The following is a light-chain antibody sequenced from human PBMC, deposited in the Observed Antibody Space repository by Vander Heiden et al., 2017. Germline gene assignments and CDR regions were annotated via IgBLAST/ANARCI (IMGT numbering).Light chain of an antibody. J-gene: IGLJ2*01. V-gene: IGLV3-10*01. CDR2: GDT. Sequence: SYELTQPPSVSVSPGQTARITCSGDALPKEYACWYQQKSGQAPALVIYGDTKRPSGIPERFSGSRSGTMATLTISGAKVEDEADYYCYSTDSSGNHRVFGGGTKLTVL. CDR3: YSTDSSGNHRV. CDR1: ALPKEY.